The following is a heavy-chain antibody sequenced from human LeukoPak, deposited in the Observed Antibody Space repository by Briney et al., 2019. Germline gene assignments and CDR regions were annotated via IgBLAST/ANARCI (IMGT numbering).Heavy chain of an antibody. CDR1: GFTFSTYW. CDR3: ARGLDGSGWYDLDY. V-gene: IGHV3-74*01. J-gene: IGHJ4*02. D-gene: IGHD6-19*01. CDR2: INNDGRST. Sequence: AGGSLRLSCAASGFTFSTYWMHWVRQVPGKELVWVSRINNDGRSTSHADSVKGRFTISRDNAKNTLYLQMTFLRADDTAVYYCARGLDGSGWYDLDYWGQGTLVTVSS.